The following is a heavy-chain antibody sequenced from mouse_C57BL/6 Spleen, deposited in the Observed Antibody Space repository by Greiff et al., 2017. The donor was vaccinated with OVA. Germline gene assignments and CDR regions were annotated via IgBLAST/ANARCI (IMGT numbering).Heavy chain of an antibody. D-gene: IGHD1-1*01. V-gene: IGHV1-55*01. CDR1: GYTFTSYW. Sequence: QVQLQQPGAELVKPGASVKMSCKASGYTFTSYWITWVKQRPGQGLEWIGDIYPGSGSTNYNEKFKSKATLTVDTSSSTAYMQLSSLTSEDSAVYYSARGGHYYGSSYAMDYWGQGTSVTVSS. J-gene: IGHJ4*01. CDR3: ARGGHYYGSSYAMDY. CDR2: IYPGSGST.